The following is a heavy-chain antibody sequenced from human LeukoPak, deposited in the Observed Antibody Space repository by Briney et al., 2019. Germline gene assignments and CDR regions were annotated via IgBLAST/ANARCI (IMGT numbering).Heavy chain of an antibody. V-gene: IGHV3-30-3*01. D-gene: IGHD3-3*01. Sequence: GGSLRLSCTASGFSFSIYAVHWVRQAPGKGLEWVAFMSYDGSDKYYADSVKGRFTISRDNSKNTLYLQMNSLTAEDTAVYYGARHLRGRYEFSHNWGQGTLVTISS. J-gene: IGHJ4*02. CDR2: MSYDGSDK. CDR1: GFSFSIYA. CDR3: ARHLRGRYEFSHN.